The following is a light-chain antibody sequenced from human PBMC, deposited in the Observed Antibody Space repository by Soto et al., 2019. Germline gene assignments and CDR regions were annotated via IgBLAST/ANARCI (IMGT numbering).Light chain of an antibody. CDR1: QSVSSTY. J-gene: IGKJ1*01. Sequence: EIVLTQSPGTLSLSPGERATLSCRASQSVSSTYLAWYQQKPGQAPRLLIYGASTRATGLPDRFSGSGSGTDFTLTISIMEPEDFAVYYCQHYGSSRWTFGQGTKVEIK. CDR3: QHYGSSRWT. V-gene: IGKV3-20*01. CDR2: GAS.